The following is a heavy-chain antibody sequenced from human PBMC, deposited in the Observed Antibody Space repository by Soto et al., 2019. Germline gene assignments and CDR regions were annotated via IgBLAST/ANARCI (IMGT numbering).Heavy chain of an antibody. Sequence: LSLTCSVSGGSISSGDYYWSWIRQPPGKGLEWIGYIFHSGTTYYNPSLKSRVAISIDTSKKQSSLKLRSVTAADTAVYYCARAYYDVLTGYYVRYFDYWGQGNPVTVSS. CDR1: GGSISSGDYY. J-gene: IGHJ4*02. V-gene: IGHV4-30-4*01. CDR3: ARAYYDVLTGYYVRYFDY. CDR2: IFHSGTT. D-gene: IGHD3-9*01.